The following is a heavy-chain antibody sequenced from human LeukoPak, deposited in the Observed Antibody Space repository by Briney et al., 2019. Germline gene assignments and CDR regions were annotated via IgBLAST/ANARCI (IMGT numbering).Heavy chain of an antibody. CDR1: GYTFTGCY. Sequence: GASVKVSCKASGYTFTGCYMHWVRQAPGQGLEWMGWINPNSGGTNYAQKFRGRVTMTRDTSISTAYMELSRLRSDDTAVYYCARVLVEMATIPSNYFDYWGQGTLVTVSS. J-gene: IGHJ4*02. CDR3: ARVLVEMATIPSNYFDY. V-gene: IGHV1-2*02. CDR2: INPNSGGT. D-gene: IGHD5-24*01.